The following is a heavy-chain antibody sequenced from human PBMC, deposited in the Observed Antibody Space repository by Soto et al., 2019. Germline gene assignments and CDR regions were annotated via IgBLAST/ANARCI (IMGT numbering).Heavy chain of an antibody. CDR3: ARQMLWVVVAATPDFLWSDP. J-gene: IGHJ5*02. CDR1: GGSITSSSYY. D-gene: IGHD2-15*01. V-gene: IGHV4-39*01. Sequence: QLQLQESGPGLVKPSETLSLTCTVSGGSITSSSYYWGWIRQPPGKGLEWIGSIYYSGSTYYHPALTSVVTMSYDTSKHQFALALSSVTAADTSVYYCARQMLWVVVAATPDFLWSDPWGQGTLVSVSS. CDR2: IYYSGST.